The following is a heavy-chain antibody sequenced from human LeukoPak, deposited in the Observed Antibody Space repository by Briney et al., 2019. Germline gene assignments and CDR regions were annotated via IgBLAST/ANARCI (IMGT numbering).Heavy chain of an antibody. Sequence: GGTLRLSCAAPGFTFSSYEMNWFRQAPGKGLEWVSYIRSSGSTIYYADSVKGRFTISRDNAKNSLYLQMNSLRAEDTAVYYCAELGITMIGGVWGKGTTVTISS. J-gene: IGHJ6*04. CDR1: GFTFSSYE. CDR2: IRSSGSTI. V-gene: IGHV3-48*03. D-gene: IGHD3-10*02. CDR3: AELGITMIGGV.